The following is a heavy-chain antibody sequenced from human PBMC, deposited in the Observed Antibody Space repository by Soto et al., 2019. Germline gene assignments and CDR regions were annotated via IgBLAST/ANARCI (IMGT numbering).Heavy chain of an antibody. D-gene: IGHD6-19*01. CDR2: ISYDGSNK. CDR1: GFTFSSYA. CDR3: ATGAVAGYYFDY. V-gene: IGHV3-30-3*01. J-gene: IGHJ4*02. Sequence: QVQLVESGGGVVQPGRSLRLSCAASGFTFSSYAMHWVRQAPGKGLEWVAVISYDGSNKYYADSVKGRFTISRDNSKNTLYLQMNSLRAEDTAVYYCATGAVAGYYFDYWGQGTLVTVSS.